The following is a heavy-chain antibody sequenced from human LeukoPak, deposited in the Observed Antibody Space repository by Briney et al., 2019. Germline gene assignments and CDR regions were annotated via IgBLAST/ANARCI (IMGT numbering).Heavy chain of an antibody. V-gene: IGHV3-11*01. CDR3: ARGSVYDSSGYYYEADY. J-gene: IGHJ4*02. CDR2: ISSSGSTI. CDR1: GFTFSDYY. D-gene: IGHD3-22*01. Sequence: GGSLRLSCTASGFTFSDYYMSWIRQAPGKGLEWVSYISSSGSTIYYADSVKGRFTISRDNAKNSLYLQMNSLRAEDTAVYYCARGSVYDSSGYYYEADYWGQGTLVTVSS.